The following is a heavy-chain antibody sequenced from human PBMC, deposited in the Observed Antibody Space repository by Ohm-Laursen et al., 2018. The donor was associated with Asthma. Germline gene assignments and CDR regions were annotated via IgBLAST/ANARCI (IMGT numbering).Heavy chain of an antibody. CDR1: GFTFSSYA. D-gene: IGHD1-26*01. CDR2: ISYDGSNK. V-gene: IGHV3-30-3*01. CDR3: ARARSGSSYDY. J-gene: IGHJ4*02. Sequence: SLRLSCAASGFTFSSYAMHWVRQAPGKGLEWVAVISYDGSNKYYAGSVKGRFTISRDNSKNTLYLQMNSLRAEDTAVCYCARARSGSSYDYWGQGTLVTVSS.